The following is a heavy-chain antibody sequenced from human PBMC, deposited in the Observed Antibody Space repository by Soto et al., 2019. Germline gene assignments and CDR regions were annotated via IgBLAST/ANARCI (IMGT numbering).Heavy chain of an antibody. Sequence: LSLTCTVSGGSISSGGYYWSWIRQHPGKGLEWIGYIYYSGSTYYNPSLKSRVTISVDTSKNQFSLKLSSVTAADTAVYYCARNSRVENWFDPWGQGTLVTVSS. V-gene: IGHV4-31*03. J-gene: IGHJ5*02. CDR2: IYYSGST. CDR1: GGSISSGGYY. D-gene: IGHD6-13*01. CDR3: ARNSRVENWFDP.